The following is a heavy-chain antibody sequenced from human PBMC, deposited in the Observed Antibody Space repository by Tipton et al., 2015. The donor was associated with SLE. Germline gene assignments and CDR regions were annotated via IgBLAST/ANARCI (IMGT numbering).Heavy chain of an antibody. J-gene: IGHJ4*02. D-gene: IGHD3-3*01. Sequence: TLSLTCAVYGGSFSGYFWSWLRQPPGKGLEWIGEINHSGSTNYNPSLKSRVTISVDTSKKQFSLKLSSVSAADTAVYYCARWGEFWSGYKYWGQGSLVTVSS. V-gene: IGHV4-34*01. CDR3: ARWGEFWSGYKY. CDR2: INHSGST. CDR1: GGSFSGYF.